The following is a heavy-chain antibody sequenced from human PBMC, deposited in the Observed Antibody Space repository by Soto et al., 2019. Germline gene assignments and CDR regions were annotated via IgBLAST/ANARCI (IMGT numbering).Heavy chain of an antibody. D-gene: IGHD3-22*01. J-gene: IGHJ4*02. CDR2: ISGSDDST. CDR3: AKDQRPADYYDSSNYPCHLDY. CDR1: GFTFSSYA. V-gene: IGHV3-23*01. Sequence: PGGSLRLSCAASGFTFSSYAMSWVRQAPGKGLEWVSVISGSDDSTYYADSVKGRFTISRDNSKNTLYLQMHSLRAEDTAVYYCAKDQRPADYYDSSNYPCHLDYWGQGTLVTVSS.